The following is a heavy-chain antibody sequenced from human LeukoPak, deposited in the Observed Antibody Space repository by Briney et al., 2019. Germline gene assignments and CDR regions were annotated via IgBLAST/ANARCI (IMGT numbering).Heavy chain of an antibody. CDR1: GGSISSSSYY. J-gene: IGHJ4*02. Sequence: SETLSLTCTVSGGSISSSSYYWGWIRQPPGKGLEWIGTIYYSGSTYYNPSLKSRVTISVDTSKNQFSLKLSSVTAADIDVYYCTRVVPMYSSDWYDDYWGQGTLVTVSS. V-gene: IGHV4-39*01. D-gene: IGHD6-19*01. CDR3: TRVVPMYSSDWYDDY. CDR2: IYYSGST.